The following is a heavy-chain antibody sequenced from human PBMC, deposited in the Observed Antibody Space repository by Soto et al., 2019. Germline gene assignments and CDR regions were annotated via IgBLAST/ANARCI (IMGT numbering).Heavy chain of an antibody. CDR1: GGSISSYY. CDR2: IYYSGST. V-gene: IGHV4-59*01. CDR3: VRDSGLKYSSSSDSSGYYDY. J-gene: IGHJ4*02. D-gene: IGHD3-22*01. Sequence: SETLSLTCAVSGGSISSYYWSWIRQPPGKGLEWIGYIYYSGSTNYNPSLKSRVTISVDTSKNQFSLKLSSVTAADTAVYYCVRDSGLKYSSSSDSSGYYDYWGQGTLVTVSS.